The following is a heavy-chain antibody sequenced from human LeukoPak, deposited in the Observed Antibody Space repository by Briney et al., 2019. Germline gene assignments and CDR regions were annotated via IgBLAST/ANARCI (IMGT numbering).Heavy chain of an antibody. CDR2: INANGRNT. V-gene: IGHV3-23*01. CDR1: GFTLRTYS. D-gene: IGHD7-27*01. Sequence: GGSLRLSCAASGFTLRTYSMNWVRQAPGKGLEWVSSINANGRNTYYADSVKGRFTISRDNFKNTLFLQMSSLRVEDTALYYCAKVFRWGSGYGMDVWGQGTTVTVSS. J-gene: IGHJ6*02. CDR3: AKVFRWGSGYGMDV.